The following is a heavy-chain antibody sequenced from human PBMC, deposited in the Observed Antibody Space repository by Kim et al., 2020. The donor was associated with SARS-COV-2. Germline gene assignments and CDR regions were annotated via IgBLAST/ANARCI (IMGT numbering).Heavy chain of an antibody. J-gene: IGHJ6*02. Sequence: SVKVSCKASGGTFSSYAISWVRQAPGQGLEWMGGIIPIFGTANYAQKFQGRVTITADESTSTAYMELSSLRSEDTAVYYCARETSHRWFGESFDYYYGMDVWGQGTTVTVSS. CDR1: GGTFSSYA. V-gene: IGHV1-69*13. CDR2: IIPIFGTA. CDR3: ARETSHRWFGESFDYYYGMDV. D-gene: IGHD3-10*01.